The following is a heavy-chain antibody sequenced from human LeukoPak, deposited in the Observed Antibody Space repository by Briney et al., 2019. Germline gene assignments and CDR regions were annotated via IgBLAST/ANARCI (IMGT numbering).Heavy chain of an antibody. CDR3: ARYYYDSSGYTFGI. Sequence: GSLRLSCAASGFTFSSYWMHWVRQAPGKGLVWVSRINSDGSSISYADSVKGRFTISRDNAKNTLYLQMNSLRAEDTAVYYCARYYYDSSGYTFGIWGQGTMVTVSS. CDR2: INSDGSSI. D-gene: IGHD3-22*01. CDR1: GFTFSSYW. V-gene: IGHV3-74*01. J-gene: IGHJ3*02.